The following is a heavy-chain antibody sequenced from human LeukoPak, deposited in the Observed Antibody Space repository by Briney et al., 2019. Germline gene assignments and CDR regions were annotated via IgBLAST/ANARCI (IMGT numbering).Heavy chain of an antibody. CDR2: ISGSGGGT. Sequence: GGSLRLSCAVSGFSVDNQYMTWVRQAPGKGLEWVSGISGSGGGTYNADSVKGRFTISRDNSKNTLYLQMNSLRAEDTAVYYCAKNGVNYWYFDLWGRGTLVTVSS. CDR1: GFSVDNQY. V-gene: IGHV3-23*01. J-gene: IGHJ2*01. CDR3: AKNGVNYWYFDL. D-gene: IGHD2-8*01.